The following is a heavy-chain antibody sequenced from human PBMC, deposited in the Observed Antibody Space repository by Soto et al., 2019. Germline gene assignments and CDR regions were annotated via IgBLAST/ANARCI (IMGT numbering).Heavy chain of an antibody. CDR2: LSHSGTT. Sequence: SETLSLTCSVSGFSISGYYWSWIRQPPGKSLEWIGFLSHSGTTKYSPPLSSRVNISSDPSKNQFSLKLSSVTAADTAVYYCAIYGGNSVYFDYWGQGTLVTVS. CDR1: GFSISGYY. D-gene: IGHD4-17*01. CDR3: AIYGGNSVYFDY. J-gene: IGHJ4*02. V-gene: IGHV4-4*08.